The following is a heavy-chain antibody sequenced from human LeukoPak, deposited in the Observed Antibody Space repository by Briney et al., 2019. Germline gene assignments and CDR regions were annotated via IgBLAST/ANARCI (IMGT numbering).Heavy chain of an antibody. CDR1: GFTVSSNY. D-gene: IGHD5-24*01. V-gene: IGHV3-66*01. Sequence: GSLRLSCAASGFTVSSNYMSWVCQAPGKGLEWVSVIYSGGSTYYADSVKGRFTISRDNSKNTLYLQMNSLRAEDTAVYYCARAIWGDGYNRPYFDYWGQGTLVTVSS. CDR3: ARAIWGDGYNRPYFDY. J-gene: IGHJ4*02. CDR2: IYSGGST.